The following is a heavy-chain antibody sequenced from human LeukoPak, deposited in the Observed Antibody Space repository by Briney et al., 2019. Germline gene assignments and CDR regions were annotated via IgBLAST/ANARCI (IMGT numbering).Heavy chain of an antibody. CDR3: AREGSQAFDI. J-gene: IGHJ3*02. CDR2: IKQDESEK. V-gene: IGHV3-7*01. D-gene: IGHD1-26*01. CDR1: GFTFSSYS. Sequence: GGSLRLSCAASGFTFSSYSMNWVRQAPGKGLEWVANIKQDESEKYYVDSVKGRFTISRDNAKNSLYLQMNSLRAEDTAVYYCAREGSQAFDIWGQGTMVTVSS.